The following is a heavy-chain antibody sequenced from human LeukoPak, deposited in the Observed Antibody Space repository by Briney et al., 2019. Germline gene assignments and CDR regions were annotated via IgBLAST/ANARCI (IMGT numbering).Heavy chain of an antibody. V-gene: IGHV4-61*01. CDR2: IYYSGST. J-gene: IGHJ4*02. D-gene: IGHD3-3*01. CDR1: GGSVSSGSYY. Sequence: SETLSLTCTISGGSVSSGSYYWSWIRQPPGKGLEWIGYIYYSGSTNYNPSLKSRVTISVDTSKNQFSLKLSSVTAADTAVYYCATAPRITIFGVVTPYFDYWGQGTLVTVSS. CDR3: ATAPRITIFGVVTPYFDY.